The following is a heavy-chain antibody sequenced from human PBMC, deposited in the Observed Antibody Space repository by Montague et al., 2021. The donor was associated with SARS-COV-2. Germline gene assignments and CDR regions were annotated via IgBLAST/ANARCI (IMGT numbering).Heavy chain of an antibody. Sequence: SETLSLTCTVSGDSMTYFYWSWIRQTPEKGLEWIGYIFYRGTTKYNPSLESRVTITVDTSKDQFYLKLNSVTAADTAVYYCARGATRTFDYWGQGTRVIVSS. V-gene: IGHV4-59*01. D-gene: IGHD1-1*01. CDR1: GDSMTYFY. J-gene: IGHJ4*02. CDR3: ARGATRTFDY. CDR2: IFYRGTT.